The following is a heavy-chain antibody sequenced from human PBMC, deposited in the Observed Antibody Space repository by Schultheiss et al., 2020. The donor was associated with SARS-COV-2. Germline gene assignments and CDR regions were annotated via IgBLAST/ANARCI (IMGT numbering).Heavy chain of an antibody. CDR1: GGSISSYY. CDR3: ATERATWDSSGYYRGRFDY. CDR2: IYTSGST. V-gene: IGHV4-4*07. D-gene: IGHD3-22*01. J-gene: IGHJ4*02. Sequence: SETLSLTCTVSGGSISSYYWSWIRQPAGKGLEWIGRIYTSGSTNYNPSLKSRVTMSVDTSKNQFSLKLSSVTAADTAVYYCATERATWDSSGYYRGRFDYWGQGTLVTVSS.